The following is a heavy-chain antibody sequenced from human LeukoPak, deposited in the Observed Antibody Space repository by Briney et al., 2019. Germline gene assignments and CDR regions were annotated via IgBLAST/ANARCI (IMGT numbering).Heavy chain of an antibody. J-gene: IGHJ4*02. CDR2: IYSGGTT. V-gene: IGHV3-53*01. Sequence: GGSLRLSCAGSGFTVSSNYMSWVRQAPGKGLEWVSLIYSGGTTHYADSVKGRFTISRDNSKNTLYLQMNSLRAEDTAVYYCARGAGYNYPYYFDYWGQGTLVTVSS. CDR1: GFTVSSNY. D-gene: IGHD5-24*01. CDR3: ARGAGYNYPYYFDY.